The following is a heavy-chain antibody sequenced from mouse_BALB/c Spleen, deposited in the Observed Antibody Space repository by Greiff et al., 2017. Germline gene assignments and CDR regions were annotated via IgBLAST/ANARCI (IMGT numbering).Heavy chain of an antibody. D-gene: IGHD3-1*01. J-gene: IGHJ4*01. V-gene: IGHV2-6-7*01. CDR2: IWGDGST. CDR3: AREGPRGAMDY. Sequence: VQLQESGPGLVAPSQSLSITCTVSGFSLTGYGVNWVRQPPGKGLEWLGMIWGDGSTDYNSALKSRLSISKDNSKSQVFLKMNSLQTDDTARYYCAREGPRGAMDYWGQGTSVTVSS. CDR1: GFSLTGYG.